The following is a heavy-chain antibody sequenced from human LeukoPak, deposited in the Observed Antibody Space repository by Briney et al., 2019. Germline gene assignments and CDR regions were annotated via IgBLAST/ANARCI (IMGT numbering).Heavy chain of an antibody. Sequence: GASVKVSCKASGYTFTSYAMHWVRQAPGQRLEWMGWINAGNGNTKYSQEFQGRVTITRDTSASTAYMELSSPRSEDTAVYYCARDPSNTSGRYTYFDYWGQGTLVTVSS. CDR3: ARDPSNTSGRYTYFDY. J-gene: IGHJ4*02. V-gene: IGHV1-3*01. CDR2: INAGNGNT. CDR1: GYTFTSYA. D-gene: IGHD3-16*02.